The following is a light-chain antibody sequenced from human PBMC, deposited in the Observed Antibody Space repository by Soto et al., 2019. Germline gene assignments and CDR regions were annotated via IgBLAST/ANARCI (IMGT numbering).Light chain of an antibody. CDR1: RNVLYTSNTKNY. V-gene: IGKV4-1*01. CDR2: WAS. CDR3: QPYYSAPWT. Sequence: DIVMTQSPDFLTVSLGERATINCKSSRNVLYTSNTKNYLAWYQQKPGQPPKLLIYWASTREYGVHDRFSGSGSGTDFTLTISSLQAEDVEVYYCQPYYSAPWTLAQGTKVDIK. J-gene: IGKJ1*01.